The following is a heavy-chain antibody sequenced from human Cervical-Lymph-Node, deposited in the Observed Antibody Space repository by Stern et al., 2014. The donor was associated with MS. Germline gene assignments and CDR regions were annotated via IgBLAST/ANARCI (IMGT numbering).Heavy chain of an antibody. CDR2: IIPIFDTP. J-gene: IGHJ3*01. D-gene: IGHD4-17*01. CDR1: GGTFTSFS. Sequence: QVQLVQSGAEVKKPGSSVDVSCKASGGTFTSFSINWGRQVPGKSLEWMGGIIPIFDTPNLGQKFQGRVTITAESSTSPAFIALNSLRSDDTAVYYCVLPSKVTTAAFDVWGRGTMVTVSS. CDR3: VLPSKVTTAAFDV. V-gene: IGHV1-69*06.